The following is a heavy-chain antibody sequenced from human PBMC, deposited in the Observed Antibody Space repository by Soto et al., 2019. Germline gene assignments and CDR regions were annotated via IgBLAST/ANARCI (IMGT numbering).Heavy chain of an antibody. Sequence: SETLSLTCTVSGGSISSGGYYWSWIRQHPGKGLEWIGYIYYSGSTYYNPSLKSRVTISVDTSKNQFSLKLSSVTAADTAVYYCARTPPGVYCSSTSCYGVTVYYFDYWGQGTLVTVSS. V-gene: IGHV4-31*03. D-gene: IGHD2-2*01. CDR2: IYYSGST. J-gene: IGHJ4*02. CDR1: GGSISSGGYY. CDR3: ARTPPGVYCSSTSCYGVTVYYFDY.